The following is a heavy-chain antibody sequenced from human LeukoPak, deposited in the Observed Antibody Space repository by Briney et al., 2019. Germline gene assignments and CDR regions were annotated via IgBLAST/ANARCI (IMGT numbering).Heavy chain of an antibody. D-gene: IGHD3-10*01. Sequence: GESLKISCKGSGYNFFSYWIGWVRQMPGKGLEWMGIIYPGDSSTRYSPSFQGQVTISADKSISTVYLQWTSLKASDTAMYFCARQPSSGADYFDYWGQGTLVTVSS. CDR3: ARQPSSGADYFDY. CDR2: IYPGDSST. J-gene: IGHJ4*02. V-gene: IGHV5-51*01. CDR1: GYNFFSYW.